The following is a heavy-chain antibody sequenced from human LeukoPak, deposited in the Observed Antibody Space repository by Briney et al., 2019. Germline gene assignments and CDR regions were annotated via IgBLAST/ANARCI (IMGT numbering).Heavy chain of an antibody. D-gene: IGHD6-19*01. CDR3: ATSGIAVAGTGIDY. J-gene: IGHJ4*02. CDR2: FDPEDGET. CDR1: GYTLTELS. V-gene: IGHV1-24*01. Sequence: GASVKVSCKVSGYTLTELSMHWVRQAPGKGLEWMGGFDPEDGETIYAQKFQGRVTMTEDTSTDTAYMELSSLRSEDTAVYYCATSGIAVAGTGIDYWGQGTLVTASS.